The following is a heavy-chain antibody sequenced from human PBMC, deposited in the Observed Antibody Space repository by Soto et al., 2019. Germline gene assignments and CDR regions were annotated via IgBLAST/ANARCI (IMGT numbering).Heavy chain of an antibody. D-gene: IGHD3-9*01. Sequence: SETLSLTCTVSGGSISSSSYYWGWIRQPPGKGLEWIGSIYYSGSTYYNPSLKSRVTISVDTSKNQFSLKLSSVTAADTAVYYCARIGILAYYDILTGPHVYYGMDVWGQGTTVTVSS. CDR1: GGSISSSSYY. CDR3: ARIGILAYYDILTGPHVYYGMDV. CDR2: IYYSGST. V-gene: IGHV4-39*01. J-gene: IGHJ6*02.